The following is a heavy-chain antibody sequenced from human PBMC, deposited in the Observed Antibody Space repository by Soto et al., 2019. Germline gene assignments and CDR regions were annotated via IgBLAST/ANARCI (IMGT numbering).Heavy chain of an antibody. CDR1: GFTFSSHS. V-gene: IGHV3-48*04. Sequence: GGSLRLSCAASGFTFSSHSMNWVRQAPGKGLEWVSYISSSGITIYYADSVKGRFTISRDNAENSLFLQMNSLRAEDTAIYFCARDRYGDYDHDCWGQGTLVTLSS. J-gene: IGHJ4*02. D-gene: IGHD5-12*01. CDR3: ARDRYGDYDHDC. CDR2: ISSSGITI.